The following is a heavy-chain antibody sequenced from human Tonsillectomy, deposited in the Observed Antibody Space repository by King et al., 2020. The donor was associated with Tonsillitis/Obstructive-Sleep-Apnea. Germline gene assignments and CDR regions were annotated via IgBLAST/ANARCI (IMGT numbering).Heavy chain of an antibody. CDR2: IKQDGSEK. J-gene: IGHJ4*02. D-gene: IGHD5-12*01. CDR1: GLTFSDYW. Sequence: VQLVQSGGGMVQPGGSLRLSCAVSGLTFSDYWMTRVRQAPGKGLEWVANIKQDGSEKYYVDSVKGRFAISRDNAKNSLFLQMNSLRAEDTAVYYCATDRSSYDVARFDYWGQGTVVTVSS. V-gene: IGHV3-7*03. CDR3: ATDRSSYDVARFDY.